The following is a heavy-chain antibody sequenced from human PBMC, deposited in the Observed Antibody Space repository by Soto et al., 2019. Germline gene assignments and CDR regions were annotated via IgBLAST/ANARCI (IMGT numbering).Heavy chain of an antibody. CDR2: INHSGST. J-gene: IGHJ4*02. CDR3: ARGHLGYSSSWFDY. Sequence: SEILSLTCAVYGGSFSGYYWSWIRQPPGKGLEWIGEINHSGSTNYNPSLKSRVTISVDTSKNQFSLKLRSVTAADTAVYYCARGHLGYSSSWFDYWGQGTLVTVSS. D-gene: IGHD6-6*01. V-gene: IGHV4-34*01. CDR1: GGSFSGYY.